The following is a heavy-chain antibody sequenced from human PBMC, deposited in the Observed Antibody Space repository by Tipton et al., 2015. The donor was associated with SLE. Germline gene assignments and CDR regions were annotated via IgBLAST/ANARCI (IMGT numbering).Heavy chain of an antibody. CDR1: GGSISSYY. Sequence: LRLSCTVSGGSISSYYWSWIRQPPGKGLEWIGYIYYSGSTNYNPSLKSRVTISVDTSKNQFSLKLSSVTTADTAVYYCARVVRYFDWPYAFDIWGQGTTVTVS. CDR3: ARVVRYFDWPYAFDI. J-gene: IGHJ3*02. CDR2: IYYSGST. V-gene: IGHV4-59*01. D-gene: IGHD3-9*01.